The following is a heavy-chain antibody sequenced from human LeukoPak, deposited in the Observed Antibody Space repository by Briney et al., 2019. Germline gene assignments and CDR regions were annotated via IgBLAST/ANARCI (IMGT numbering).Heavy chain of an antibody. CDR1: GYTFTSYY. D-gene: IGHD3-22*01. V-gene: IGHV1-46*01. CDR2: INPSGGST. J-gene: IGHJ3*02. CDR3: AREANYYDSSGYPYDAFDI. Sequence: ASVKVSCKASGYTFTSYYMHWVRQAPGQGLEWMGIINPSGGSTSYAQKFQGRVTMTRDTSTSTVYMELSSLRSEDTAVYYCAREANYYDSSGYPYDAFDIWGQGTMVTVSS.